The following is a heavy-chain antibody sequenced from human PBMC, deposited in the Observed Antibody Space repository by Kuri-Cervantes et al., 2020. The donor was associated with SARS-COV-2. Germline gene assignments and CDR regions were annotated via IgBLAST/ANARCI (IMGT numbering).Heavy chain of an antibody. D-gene: IGHD6-13*01. CDR3: VKEKGIILAATDAFDI. V-gene: IGHV3-23*01. J-gene: IGHJ3*02. Sequence: ETLSLTCAASGFTFSSYAMAWVRQPPGKGLEWVSTLSGSGIFTYYADSVRGRFTISRDSSKNILYLQMSGLRAEDTAVYYCVKEKGIILAATDAFDIWGQGTMVTVSS. CDR1: GFTFSSYA. CDR2: LSGSGIFT.